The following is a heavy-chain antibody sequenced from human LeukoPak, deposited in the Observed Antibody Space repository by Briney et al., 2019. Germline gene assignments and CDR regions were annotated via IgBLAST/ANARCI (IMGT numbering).Heavy chain of an antibody. V-gene: IGHV1-69*05. CDR2: IIPIFGTA. J-gene: IGHJ4*02. D-gene: IGHD2-2*01. Sequence: GSSVKVSCKASGGTFSSYAISWVRQAPGQGLEWMGGIIPIFGTANYAQKFQGRVTITTDESTSTAYMELSSLRSEDTAVYYCATVILSKGRREPGDIVVVPAAFDYWGQGTLVTVSS. CDR3: ATVILSKGRREPGDIVVVPAAFDY. CDR1: GGTFSSYA.